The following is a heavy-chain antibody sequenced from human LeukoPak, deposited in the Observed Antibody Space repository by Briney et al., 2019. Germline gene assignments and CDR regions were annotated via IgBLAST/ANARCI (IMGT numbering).Heavy chain of an antibody. CDR2: ISGSGGNT. CDR3: AKGRGSCWSRPHFDS. J-gene: IGHJ4*02. D-gene: IGHD6-13*01. CDR1: GFTFSSYA. V-gene: IGHV3-23*01. Sequence: GGSLRLSCAASGFTFSSYAMSWVRQAPGKGLEWVSAISGSGGNTYYADSVKGRFTISRDNSKNTLYLQMNSLRAEDTAVYYCAKGRGSCWSRPHFDSWGQGTLVTVSS.